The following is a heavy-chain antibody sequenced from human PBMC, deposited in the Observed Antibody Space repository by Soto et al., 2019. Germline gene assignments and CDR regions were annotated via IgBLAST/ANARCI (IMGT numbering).Heavy chain of an antibody. CDR2: ISNGGIST. CDR1: GFTLSSYA. D-gene: IGHD6-19*01. CDR3: AKDQLIAVPKDGMDV. V-gene: IGHV3-23*01. Sequence: GSLRLSCAASGFTLSSYAMSWVRQAPGKGLEWVSGISNGGISTYYADSVKGRFTISRDNSKNTLYLQINSLRVEDTAVYYCAKDQLIAVPKDGMDVWGQGTTVTVSS. J-gene: IGHJ6*02.